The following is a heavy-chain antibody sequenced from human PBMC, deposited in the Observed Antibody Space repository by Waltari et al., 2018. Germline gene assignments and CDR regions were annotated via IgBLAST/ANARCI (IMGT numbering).Heavy chain of an antibody. Sequence: EVQLVETGGGLIQPGGSLRLSCVASGFTVSSNYMSWVRQAPGKGLEWVSVMYSDVSTLYADSVKGRFTISRDNSKNTLYLQMNSLRAEDTAVYYCAGYYYYYYMDVWGKGTTVTVSS. V-gene: IGHV3-53*02. CDR3: AGYYYYYYMDV. CDR2: MYSDVST. CDR1: GFTVSSNY. J-gene: IGHJ6*03.